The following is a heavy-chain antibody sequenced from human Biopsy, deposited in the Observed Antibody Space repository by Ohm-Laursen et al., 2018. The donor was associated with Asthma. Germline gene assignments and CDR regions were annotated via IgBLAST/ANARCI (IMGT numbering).Heavy chain of an antibody. CDR2: ISGSGGST. Sequence: SLRLSCAASGFTFSSYAMHWARQAPGKGLEWVSAISGSGGSTYYADSVKGRFTISRDNSKNTLYLQMNSLRAEDTAVYYCAKDKRYSGSYFDYWGQGTLVTVSS. CDR1: GFTFSSYA. CDR3: AKDKRYSGSYFDY. J-gene: IGHJ4*02. D-gene: IGHD1-26*01. V-gene: IGHV3-23*01.